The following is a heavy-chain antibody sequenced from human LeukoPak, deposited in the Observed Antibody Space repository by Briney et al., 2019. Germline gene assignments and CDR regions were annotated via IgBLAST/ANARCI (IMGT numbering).Heavy chain of an antibody. V-gene: IGHV4-34*01. D-gene: IGHD3-10*01. CDR3: ARRGGDGSGSYYKA. Sequence: SETLSLTCAVYGGSFSGYYWSWIRQPPGKGLEWIGEINHSGSTNYNPSLKSRVTISVDTSKNQFSLKLSSVTAANTAVYHCARRGGDGSGSYYKAWGQGTLVTVSS. J-gene: IGHJ5*02. CDR2: INHSGST. CDR1: GGSFSGYY.